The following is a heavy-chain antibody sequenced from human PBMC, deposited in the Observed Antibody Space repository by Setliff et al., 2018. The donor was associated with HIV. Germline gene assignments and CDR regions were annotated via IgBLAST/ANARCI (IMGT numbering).Heavy chain of an antibody. Sequence: SETLSLTCTVSGGSIKNYYWSWVRQSPEKGLEWIGYIYYSGDTNYNPSLRSRVTISVDTSQNRFSLRLSSVIAADTAVYYCARGPPGSSIGWYVGYWGQGTQVTVSS. CDR1: GGSIKNYY. V-gene: IGHV4-59*12. J-gene: IGHJ4*02. CDR3: ARGPPGSSIGWYVGY. CDR2: IYYSGDT. D-gene: IGHD6-19*01.